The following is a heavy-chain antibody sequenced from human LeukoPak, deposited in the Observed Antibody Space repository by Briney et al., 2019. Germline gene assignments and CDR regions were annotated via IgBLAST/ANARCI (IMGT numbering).Heavy chain of an antibody. J-gene: IGHJ4*02. Sequence: GGSLRLSCSASGFTFSSYAMHRVRQAPGKGLECVSAITGDGGRTYYADSVKGRFTISRDNSKNTLYLQMNSLRAEDTAVYYCVKDPFYGGNPLYYFDYWGQGTLVTVSS. V-gene: IGHV3-64D*06. CDR3: VKDPFYGGNPLYYFDY. CDR2: ITGDGGRT. D-gene: IGHD4-23*01. CDR1: GFTFSSYA.